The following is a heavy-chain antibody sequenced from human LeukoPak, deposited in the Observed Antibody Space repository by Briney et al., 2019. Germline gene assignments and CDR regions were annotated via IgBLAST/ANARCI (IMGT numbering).Heavy chain of an antibody. CDR1: GFTFSSYS. J-gene: IGHJ4*02. V-gene: IGHV3-21*01. CDR3: ARYYYDSSGPDY. D-gene: IGHD3-22*01. CDR2: ISSSSSYI. Sequence: GGSLRLSCAASGFTFSSYSMNWVRQAPGKGLEWVSSISSSSSYIYYAGSVKGRFTISRDNAKNSLYLQMNSLRAEDTAVYYCARYYYDSSGPDYWGQGTLVTVSS.